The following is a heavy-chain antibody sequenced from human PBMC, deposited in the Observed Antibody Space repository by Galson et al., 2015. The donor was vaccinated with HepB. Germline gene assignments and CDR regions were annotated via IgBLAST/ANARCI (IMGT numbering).Heavy chain of an antibody. Sequence: SVKVSCKASGYTFINYGITWVRQAPGQGLEWMGWISAYDVKTNNAQKFQGRVIMSTDTSTSTAYMELRSLKSDDTAVYFCARSEYSYGPDDNWGQRTLVIVSS. J-gene: IGHJ4*02. CDR3: ARSEYSYGPDDN. V-gene: IGHV1-18*04. CDR1: GYTFINYG. D-gene: IGHD5-18*01. CDR2: ISAYDVKT.